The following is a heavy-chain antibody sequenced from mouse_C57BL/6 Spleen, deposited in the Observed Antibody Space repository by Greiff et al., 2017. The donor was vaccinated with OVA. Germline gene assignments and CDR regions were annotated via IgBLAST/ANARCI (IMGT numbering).Heavy chain of an antibody. CDR1: GYAFSSSW. CDR3: ERGSYYYGSSYEAMDY. V-gene: IGHV1-82*01. D-gene: IGHD1-1*01. J-gene: IGHJ4*01. CDR2: IYPGDGDT. Sequence: QVQLQQSGPELVKPGASVKISCKASGYAFSSSWMNWVKQRPGKGLEWIGRIYPGDGDTNYNGKFKGKATLTADKSSSTAYMQLSSLTSEDSAVYFCERGSYYYGSSYEAMDYWGQGTSVTVSS.